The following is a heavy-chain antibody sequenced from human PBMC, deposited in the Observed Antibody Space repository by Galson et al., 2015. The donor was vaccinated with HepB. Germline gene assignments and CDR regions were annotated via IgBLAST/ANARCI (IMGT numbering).Heavy chain of an antibody. CDR3: ARRIAGYCSGGSCRTVADAFDI. J-gene: IGHJ3*02. V-gene: IGHV3-11*01. D-gene: IGHD2-15*01. CDR1: GFTFSDYY. CDR2: ISSSGSTI. Sequence: SLRLSCAASGFTFSDYYMSWLRQAPGKGLEWVSYISSSGSTIYYADSVKGRFTISRDNAKNSLYLQMNSLRAEDTAVYYCARRIAGYCSGGSCRTVADAFDIWGQGTMVTVSS.